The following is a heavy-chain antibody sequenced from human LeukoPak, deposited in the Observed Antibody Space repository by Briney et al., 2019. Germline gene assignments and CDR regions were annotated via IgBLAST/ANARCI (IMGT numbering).Heavy chain of an antibody. D-gene: IGHD2-21*01. Sequence: GGSLRLSCAASGFTFSIYSMNWVRQAPGKGLEWVSYISSSSSTIYYADSVKGRFTISRDNAKKSLYLQMHSLRAEDTAVYYCARSIPLWKELRRDWLDTWGQGTQVTVSS. CDR3: ARSIPLWKELRRDWLDT. CDR2: ISSSSSTI. CDR1: GFTFSIYS. J-gene: IGHJ5*02. V-gene: IGHV3-48*01.